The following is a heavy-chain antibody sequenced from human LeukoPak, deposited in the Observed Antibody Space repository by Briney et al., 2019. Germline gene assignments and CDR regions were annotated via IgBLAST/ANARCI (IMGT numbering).Heavy chain of an antibody. CDR2: IYYSGST. CDR1: GGSISSSSYY. V-gene: IGHV4-39*01. J-gene: IGHJ4*02. D-gene: IGHD3-3*01. CDR3: ARRDYDFWSGYHFDY. Sequence: SETLSLTCTVSGGSISSSSYYWGWIRQPPGKGLEWIGSIYYSGSTYYNPSLKSRATISVDTSKNQFSLKLSSVTAADTAVYYCARRDYDFWSGYHFDYWGQGTLVTVSS.